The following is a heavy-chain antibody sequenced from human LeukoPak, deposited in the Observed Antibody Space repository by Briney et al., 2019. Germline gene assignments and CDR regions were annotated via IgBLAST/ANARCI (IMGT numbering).Heavy chain of an antibody. CDR2: IFGSGGST. V-gene: IGHV3-23*01. Sequence: RAGGSLRLSCAASGFTFSSYAMYWVRQAPGKGLEGVSGIFGSGGSTHYADSVKGRFTISRDNSKNTVYLQMNSLRAEDTAVYYCAKTTTGYSSGRFPGWPVDYWGQGTLVTVSS. CDR1: GFTFSSYA. D-gene: IGHD6-19*01. J-gene: IGHJ4*02. CDR3: AKTTTGYSSGRFPGWPVDY.